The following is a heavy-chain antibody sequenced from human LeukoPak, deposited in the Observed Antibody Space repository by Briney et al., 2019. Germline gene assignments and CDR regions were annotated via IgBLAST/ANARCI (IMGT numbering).Heavy chain of an antibody. CDR2: VIRDGSFT. D-gene: IGHD5-24*01. CDR3: VRDGDDFNFDY. CDR1: GLTFRSYW. Sequence: GGSLRLSCAASGLTFRSYWMHWVRQAPGKGLEWVSRVIRDGSFTNYADSVKGRFTISRDNAKNTLYLQMSSLRAEDTAVYVCVRDGDDFNFDYWGQGSLVTVSS. V-gene: IGHV3-74*01. J-gene: IGHJ4*02.